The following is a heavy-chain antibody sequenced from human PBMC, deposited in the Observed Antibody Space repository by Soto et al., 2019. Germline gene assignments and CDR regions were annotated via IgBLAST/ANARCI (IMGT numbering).Heavy chain of an antibody. CDR1: GFTFDSYA. V-gene: IGHV3-23*01. CDR3: AKNRGLQYYFDY. CDR2: ISGSGDYT. J-gene: IGHJ4*02. Sequence: EVQLLESGGGLVRPGGSLRLSCAASGFTFDSYAMNWVRQAPGKGLEWVSTISGSGDYTYYTDSVKGRFTISRDNSKNMRYLQMNRLRAEDTAIYYCAKNRGLQYYFDYWGQGTLVTVSS.